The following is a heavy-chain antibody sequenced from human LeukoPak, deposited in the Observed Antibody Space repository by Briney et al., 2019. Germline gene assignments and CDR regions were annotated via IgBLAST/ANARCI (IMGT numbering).Heavy chain of an antibody. Sequence: GGSLRLSCAASGFTFSSYSMNWVRQAPGKGLEWVSYISSSSSTIYYADSVKGRFTISRDNAKNSLYLQMNSLRAEDTAVYYCARDWRGAGRRYEYFQHWGQGTLVTVSS. CDR2: ISSSSSTI. CDR1: GFTFSSYS. D-gene: IGHD6-13*01. J-gene: IGHJ1*01. V-gene: IGHV3-48*04. CDR3: ARDWRGAGRRYEYFQH.